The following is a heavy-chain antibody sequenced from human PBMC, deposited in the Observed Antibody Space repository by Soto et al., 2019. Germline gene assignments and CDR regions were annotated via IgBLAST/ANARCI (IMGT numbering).Heavy chain of an antibody. D-gene: IGHD3-3*01. CDR1: GGSISSSSYY. V-gene: IGHV4-39*01. CDR2: IYYSGST. J-gene: IGHJ5*02. Sequence: LSLTCTVSGGSISSSSYYWGWIRQPPGKGLEWIGSIYYSGSTYYNPSLKSRVTISVDTSKNQFSLKLSSVTAADTAVYYCARHRSDFWSGYNLSWFDPWGQGTLVTVSS. CDR3: ARHRSDFWSGYNLSWFDP.